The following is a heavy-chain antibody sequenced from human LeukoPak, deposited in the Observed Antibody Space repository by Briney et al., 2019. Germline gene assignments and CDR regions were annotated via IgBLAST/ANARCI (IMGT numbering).Heavy chain of an antibody. V-gene: IGHV1-2*02. Sequence: ASVKVSCKASGYTFTGYYMHWVRQAPGQGLEWMGWINPNSGGTNYAQKFQGRVTMTRDTSISTAYMELSRLRSDDTAVYFCARVPYNWNDVGYWGQGTLVTVSS. D-gene: IGHD1-20*01. J-gene: IGHJ4*02. CDR2: INPNSGGT. CDR1: GYTFTGYY. CDR3: ARVPYNWNDVGY.